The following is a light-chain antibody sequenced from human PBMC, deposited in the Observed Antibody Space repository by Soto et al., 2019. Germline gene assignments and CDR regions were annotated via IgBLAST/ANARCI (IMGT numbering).Light chain of an antibody. Sequence: DIQMTQSPSSVSASVGDRVTITCRASQGISSWLAWYQQKRGKAPKLXIYAASSLQSGVPSMFSGSGSGTDFTLTISSLQPEDFATYYCLQDYNYTRTFGQGTKVDIK. CDR1: QGISSW. CDR2: AAS. J-gene: IGKJ1*01. V-gene: IGKV1-12*01. CDR3: LQDYNYTRT.